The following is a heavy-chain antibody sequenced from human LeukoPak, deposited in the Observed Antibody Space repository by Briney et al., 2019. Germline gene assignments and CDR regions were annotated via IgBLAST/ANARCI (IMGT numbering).Heavy chain of an antibody. CDR2: ISSSSSYI. Sequence: GGSLSLSCAASGFTFSSYSMNWVRQAPGKGLEWVSSISSSSSYIYYADSVKGRFTISRDNAKNSLYLQMNSLRAEDTAVYYCARDRVVVAATDYYYYMDVWGKGTTVTVSS. D-gene: IGHD2-15*01. V-gene: IGHV3-21*01. CDR3: ARDRVVVAATDYYYYMDV. J-gene: IGHJ6*03. CDR1: GFTFSSYS.